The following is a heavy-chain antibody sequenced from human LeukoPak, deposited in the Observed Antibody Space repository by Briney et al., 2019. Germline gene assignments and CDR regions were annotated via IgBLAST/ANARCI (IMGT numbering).Heavy chain of an antibody. CDR3: ARDPYSSTWSYGMDI. V-gene: IGHV3-7*03. D-gene: IGHD6-13*01. CDR2: IKQDESEK. Sequence: PGGSLRLSCAASGFTFGEHGMHWVRQAPGKGLEWVANIKQDESEKVYVGSVKGRFTISRDNAKSSLYLQMSGLRADDTAVYYCARDPYSSTWSYGMDIWGQGTTVIVSS. J-gene: IGHJ6*02. CDR1: GFTFGEHG.